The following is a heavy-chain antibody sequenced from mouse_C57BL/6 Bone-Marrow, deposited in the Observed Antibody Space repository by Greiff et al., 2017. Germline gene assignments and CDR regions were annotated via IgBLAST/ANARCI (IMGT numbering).Heavy chain of an antibody. J-gene: IGHJ4*01. CDR1: GYTFTDYY. V-gene: IGHV1-76*01. Sequence: VQRVESGAELVRPGASVKLSCKASGYTFTDYYINWVKQRPGQGLEWIARIYPGSGNTYYNEKFKGKATLTAEKSSSTAYMQLSSLTSEDSAVYFCARAPLWLRRRVYYAMDYWGQGTSVTVSS. D-gene: IGHD2-2*01. CDR2: IYPGSGNT. CDR3: ARAPLWLRRRVYYAMDY.